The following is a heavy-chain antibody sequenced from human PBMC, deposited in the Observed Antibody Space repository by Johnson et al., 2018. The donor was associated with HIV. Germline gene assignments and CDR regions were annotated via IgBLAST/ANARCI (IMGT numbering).Heavy chain of an antibody. CDR2: ISRDGGTE. D-gene: IGHD7-27*01. CDR3: ASGDELGDDAFDI. V-gene: IGHV3-30*03. J-gene: IGHJ3*02. CDR1: GFTFSSYG. Sequence: QVQLVESGGGLVQPGGSLRLSCAASGFTFSSYGMHWVRQAPGEGLDWVAFISRDGGTEYYADSVKGRFAISRDNAKSTLYLLMNYLTPEDTAMYYCASGDELGDDAFDIWGQWTMVTVSS.